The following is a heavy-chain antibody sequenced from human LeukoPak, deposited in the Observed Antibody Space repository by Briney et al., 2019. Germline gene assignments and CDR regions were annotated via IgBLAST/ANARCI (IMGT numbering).Heavy chain of an antibody. CDR2: IHYSGST. D-gene: IGHD2-2*01. CDR1: GGSISSGDYY. J-gene: IGHJ4*02. CDR3: ARVVVPRVLDY. V-gene: IGHV4-30-4*01. Sequence: SQTLSLTCTVSGGSISSGDYYWSWIRQPPGKGLEWIGYIHYSGSTYYNPSLKSRVTISVDTSKNQFSLKLSSVTAADTAVYYCARVVVPRVLDYWGQGTLVTVSS.